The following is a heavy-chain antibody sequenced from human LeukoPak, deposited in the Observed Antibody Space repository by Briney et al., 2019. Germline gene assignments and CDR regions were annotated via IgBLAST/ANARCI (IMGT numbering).Heavy chain of an antibody. V-gene: IGHV3-53*01. CDR2: IYSGGST. J-gene: IGHJ6*02. CDR3: ARDYGDGYYYYGMDV. Sequence: GGSLRLSCAASGFTVSSNYMSWVRQAPGKGLEWVSVIYSGGSTYYADSVKGRFTISRDNSKNTLYLQMNSLRAEDTAVYYCARDYGDGYYYYGMDVWGQGTTVTVSS. D-gene: IGHD4-17*01. CDR1: GFTVSSNY.